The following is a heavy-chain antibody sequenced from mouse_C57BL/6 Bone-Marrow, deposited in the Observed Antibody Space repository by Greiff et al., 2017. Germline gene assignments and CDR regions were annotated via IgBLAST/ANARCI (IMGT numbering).Heavy chain of an antibody. CDR1: GYAFTNYL. J-gene: IGHJ2*01. CDR2: INPGSGGT. CDR3: ARGGWFPDY. V-gene: IGHV1-54*01. Sequence: QVQLKQSGAELVRPGTSVKVSCKASGYAFTNYLIEWVKQRPGQGLEWIGVINPGSGGTNYNEKFKGKATLTADKSSSTAYMQLSSLTSEDSAVXFCARGGWFPDYWGQGTTRTVSS. D-gene: IGHD2-3*01.